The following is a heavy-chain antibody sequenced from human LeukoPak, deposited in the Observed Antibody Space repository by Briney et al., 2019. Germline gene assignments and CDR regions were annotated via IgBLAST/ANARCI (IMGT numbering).Heavy chain of an antibody. CDR2: IRADNGNT. D-gene: IGHD6-19*01. CDR3: ARDLDSSGWYDPSLFLFDY. CDR1: GYTFTSYG. V-gene: IGHV1-18*01. J-gene: IGHJ4*02. Sequence: ASVKVCCKASGYTFTSYGISWVRQAPGQGLEWMGWIRADNGNTNYAQKLQGRDTMTTDTSTSTAYMELRSLRSDGTAVYYCARDLDSSGWYDPSLFLFDYWGQGTLVTVSS.